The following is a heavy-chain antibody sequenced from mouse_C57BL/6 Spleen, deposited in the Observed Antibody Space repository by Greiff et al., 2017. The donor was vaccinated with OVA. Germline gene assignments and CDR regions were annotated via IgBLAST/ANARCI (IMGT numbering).Heavy chain of an antibody. V-gene: IGHV1-31*01. CDR1: GYSFTGYY. CDR3: ARSLLRYWYFDV. D-gene: IGHD1-1*01. CDR2: IYPYNGVS. J-gene: IGHJ1*03. Sequence: EVKLMESGPELVKPGASVKISCKASGYSFTGYYMHWVKQSHGNILDWIGYIYPYNGVSSYNQKFKGKATLTVDKSSSTAYMELRSLTSEDSAVYYCARSLLRYWYFDVWGTGTTVTVSS.